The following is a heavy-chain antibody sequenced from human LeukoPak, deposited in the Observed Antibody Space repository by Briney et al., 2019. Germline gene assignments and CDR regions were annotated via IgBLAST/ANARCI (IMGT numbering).Heavy chain of an antibody. CDR1: GYTFTSYD. CDR2: MNPNSGNT. J-gene: IGHJ6*03. Sequence: GASVTVSCKASGYTFTSYDINWVRQATGQGLEWMGWMNPNSGNTGYAQKFQGRVTITRNTSISTAYMELSSLRSEDTAVYYCARGPTRYYYYYMDVWGNGTTVTVSS. CDR3: ARGPTRYYYYYMDV. V-gene: IGHV1-8*03.